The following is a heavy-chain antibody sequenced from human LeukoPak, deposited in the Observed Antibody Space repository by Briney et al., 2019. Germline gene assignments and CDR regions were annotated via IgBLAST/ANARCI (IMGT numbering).Heavy chain of an antibody. Sequence: SDTLSLTCIVSGDSISSGGYYWAWVRRQPGKGLEWIGYIYYSGSTYYNPSLKSRITISLDTSKNQFSLKLSSVTAADTAVYYCARDEYYYGSGSYGAFHIWGQGTMVTVSS. D-gene: IGHD3-10*01. CDR3: ARDEYYYGSGSYGAFHI. CDR2: IYYSGST. CDR1: GDSISSGGYY. J-gene: IGHJ3*02. V-gene: IGHV4-31*03.